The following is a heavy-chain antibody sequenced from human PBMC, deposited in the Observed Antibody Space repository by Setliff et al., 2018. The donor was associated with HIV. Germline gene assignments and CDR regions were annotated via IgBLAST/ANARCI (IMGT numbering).Heavy chain of an antibody. CDR1: GGSFSGYY. CDR3: AGGPGTTSIDY. Sequence: SETLSLTCAVYGGSFSGYYWSWVRQPPGKGLEWIGEINHSGSTNYNMSLWSRVTISLDASRNQFSLELSSVTAADTAVYYCAGGPGTTSIDYWAQGTLVTVSS. V-gene: IGHV4-34*01. D-gene: IGHD1-26*01. CDR2: INHSGST. J-gene: IGHJ4*02.